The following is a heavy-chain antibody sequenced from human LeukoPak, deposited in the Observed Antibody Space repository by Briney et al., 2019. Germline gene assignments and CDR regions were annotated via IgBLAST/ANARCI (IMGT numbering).Heavy chain of an antibody. CDR2: INPNSGGT. CDR1: GYTFTGYY. CDR3: ARDAGGVVVAATYFDY. Sequence: GASVKVSCKASGYTFTGYYIHWVRQAPGQGLEWMGWINPNSGGTNYAQKFQGRVTMTRDTSISTAYMELSRLRSDDTAVYYCARDAGGVVVAATYFDYWGQGTLVTVSS. J-gene: IGHJ4*02. V-gene: IGHV1-2*02. D-gene: IGHD2-15*01.